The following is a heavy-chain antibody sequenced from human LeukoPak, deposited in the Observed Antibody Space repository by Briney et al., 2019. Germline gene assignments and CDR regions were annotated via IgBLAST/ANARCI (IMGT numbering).Heavy chain of an antibody. CDR3: ARHRSGYYRFDY. D-gene: IGHD3-22*01. J-gene: IGHJ4*02. CDR1: GGSISSYY. V-gene: IGHV4-59*08. CDR2: IYYSGST. Sequence: PSETLSLTCAVYGGSISSYYWSWIRQPPGKGLEWIGYIYYSGSTNYNPSLKSRVTISVDTSKNQFSLKLSSVTAADTAVYYCARHRSGYYRFDYWGQGTLVTVSS.